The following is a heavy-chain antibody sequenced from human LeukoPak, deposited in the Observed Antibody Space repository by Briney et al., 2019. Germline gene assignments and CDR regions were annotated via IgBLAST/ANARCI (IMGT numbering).Heavy chain of an antibody. CDR1: GGSFSGDY. CDR2: INHSGST. J-gene: IGHJ6*02. CDR3: ARGPLTDIVVVVAALGEGYYYYGMDV. V-gene: IGHV4-34*01. D-gene: IGHD2-15*01. Sequence: SETLSLTCAVYGGSFSGDYWSWIRQPPGKGLEWIGEINHSGSTNDNPSLKSRVTISVDTSKDQFSLKLSSVTAADTAVYYCARGPLTDIVVVVAALGEGYYYYGMDVWGQGTTVTVSS.